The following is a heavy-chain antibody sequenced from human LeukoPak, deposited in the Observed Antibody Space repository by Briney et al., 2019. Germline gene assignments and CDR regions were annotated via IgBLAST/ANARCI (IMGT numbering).Heavy chain of an antibody. V-gene: IGHV3-21*01. CDR2: ITSGSYI. CDR3: ARDRYGAYDFDS. J-gene: IGHJ4*02. Sequence: GGSLRLSCAASGFTFSTYSMNWVRQAPGKGLEWVSSITSGSYIYYADSLKGRFTISRDNAKNSLYLQINSLRVEDTAIYYCARDRYGAYDFDSWGQGTLVSVSS. D-gene: IGHD4-17*01. CDR1: GFTFSTYS.